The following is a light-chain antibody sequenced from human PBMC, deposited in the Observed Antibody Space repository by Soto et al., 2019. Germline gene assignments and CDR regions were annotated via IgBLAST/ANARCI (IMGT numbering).Light chain of an antibody. CDR3: QQYRNWPLT. J-gene: IGKJ4*01. V-gene: IGKV3-15*01. Sequence: EIVMTQSPATLSVSPGERATLSCRASQSVGNNLAWYRQKSGQAPRLLIYGASTRATGIPAMFSGSGSGTEFTLTSDSLQSDDFAVYLCQQYRNWPLTFGGGTKVEIK. CDR2: GAS. CDR1: QSVGNN.